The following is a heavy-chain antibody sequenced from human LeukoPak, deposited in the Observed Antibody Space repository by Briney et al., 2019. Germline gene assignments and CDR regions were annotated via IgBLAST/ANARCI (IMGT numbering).Heavy chain of an antibody. Sequence: WASVKVSCKASGYTFTSYGISWVRQAPGQGLEWMGWISAYNGNTNYAQKLQGRVTMTTDTSTSTVYMELSSLRSEDTAVYYCARASSSPPDYWGQGTLVTVSS. CDR2: ISAYNGNT. V-gene: IGHV1-18*01. J-gene: IGHJ4*02. D-gene: IGHD6-6*01. CDR3: ARASSSPPDY. CDR1: GYTFTSYG.